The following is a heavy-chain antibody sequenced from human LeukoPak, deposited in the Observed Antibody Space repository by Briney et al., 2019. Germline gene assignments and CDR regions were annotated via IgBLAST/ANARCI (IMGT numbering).Heavy chain of an antibody. J-gene: IGHJ4*02. D-gene: IGHD3-3*01. Sequence: GASVKVSCKAPGYTFTSYGISWVRQAPGQGLEWMGWISAYNGNTNYAQKLQGRVTMTTDTSTSTAYMELRSLRSDDTAVYYCARDTYYDFWSGSDYWGQGTLVTVSS. V-gene: IGHV1-18*01. CDR2: ISAYNGNT. CDR3: ARDTYYDFWSGSDY. CDR1: GYTFTSYG.